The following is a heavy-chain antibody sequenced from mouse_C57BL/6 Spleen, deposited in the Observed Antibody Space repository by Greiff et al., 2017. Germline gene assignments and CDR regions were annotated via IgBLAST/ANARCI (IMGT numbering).Heavy chain of an antibody. J-gene: IGHJ4*01. CDR2: IYPGDGDT. CDR3: ARYYASSGEYAMDY. CDR1: GYAFSSSW. V-gene: IGHV1-82*01. Sequence: VQLQQSGPELVKPGASVKISCKASGYAFSSSWMNWVKQSPGKGLEWIGRIYPGDGDTNYNGKFKGKATLTADKSSSTAYMQLSSLTSEDSAVYFWARYYASSGEYAMDYWGQGTSVTVSS. D-gene: IGHD1-1*01.